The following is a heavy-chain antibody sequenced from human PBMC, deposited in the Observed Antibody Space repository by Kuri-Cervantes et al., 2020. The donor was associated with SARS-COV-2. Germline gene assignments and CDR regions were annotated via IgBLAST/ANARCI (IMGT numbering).Heavy chain of an antibody. CDR2: FDPEDGET. CDR3: ATVPGSGIAVAAPFDY. Sequence: ASVKVSCKVSGYTLTELSMHWVRQAPGKGLEWMGGFDPEDGETIYAQKFQGRVTMTEDTSTDTAYMELSSLRSEDTAVYYCATVPGSGIAVAAPFDYWGQGTLVTVPS. V-gene: IGHV1-24*01. CDR1: GYTLTELS. J-gene: IGHJ4*02. D-gene: IGHD6-19*01.